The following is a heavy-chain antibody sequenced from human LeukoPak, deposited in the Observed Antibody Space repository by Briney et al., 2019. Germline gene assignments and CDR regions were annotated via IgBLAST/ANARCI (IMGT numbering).Heavy chain of an antibody. CDR2: INPNSGGT. CDR1: GYTFTSYG. V-gene: IGHV1-2*02. Sequence: ASVKVSCKASGYTFTSYGISWVRQAPGQGLEWMGWINPNSGGTNYAQKFQGRVTMTRDTSISTAYMELSRLRSDDTAVYYCARDSNYYDSSGLDYWGQGTLVTVSS. J-gene: IGHJ4*02. D-gene: IGHD3-22*01. CDR3: ARDSNYYDSSGLDY.